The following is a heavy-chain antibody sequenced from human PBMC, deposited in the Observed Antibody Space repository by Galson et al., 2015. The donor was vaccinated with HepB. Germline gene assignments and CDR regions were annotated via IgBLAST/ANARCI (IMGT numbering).Heavy chain of an antibody. V-gene: IGHV3-48*03. CDR2: ISSSGSTI. CDR3: ARTPVASMIVVVITTNPIYFDY. CDR1: GFTFSSYE. J-gene: IGHJ4*02. Sequence: SLRLSCAASGFTFSSYEMNWVRQAPGKGLEWVSYISSSGSTIYYADSVKGRFTISRDNAKNSLYLQMNSLRAEDTAVYYCARTPVASMIVVVITTNPIYFDYWGQGTLVTVSS. D-gene: IGHD3-22*01.